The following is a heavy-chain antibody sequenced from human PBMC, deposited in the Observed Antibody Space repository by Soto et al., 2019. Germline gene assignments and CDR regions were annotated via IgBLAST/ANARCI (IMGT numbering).Heavy chain of an antibody. D-gene: IGHD2-15*01. J-gene: IGHJ6*02. CDR2: IYDSGIT. CDR3: VRVRILSAYYYYGMDV. V-gene: IGHV4-4*02. CDR1: GDSISSTNW. Sequence: QVQLQESGPGLVKPSGTLSLTCAVSGDSISSTNWWNWVRQPPGKGLEWIGEIYDSGITNYNPSLKSRVTISVDKPKNQFSLKLNSVTAADTAVYFCVRVRILSAYYYYGMDVWGQGTTVTVSS.